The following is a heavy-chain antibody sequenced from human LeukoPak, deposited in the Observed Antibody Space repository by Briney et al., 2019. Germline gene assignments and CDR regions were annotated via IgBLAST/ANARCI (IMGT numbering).Heavy chain of an antibody. J-gene: IGHJ5*02. CDR3: ARDPSGLNWFDP. Sequence: SETLSLTCTVSGGSISSYYWNWIRQPPGKGLEWIGYIYYSGSTNYNPSLKSRVTISVDTSKNQFSLKLTSVTAADTAVYYCARDPSGLNWFDPWGQGTLVTVSS. V-gene: IGHV4-59*01. CDR1: GGSISSYY. CDR2: IYYSGST. D-gene: IGHD6-25*01.